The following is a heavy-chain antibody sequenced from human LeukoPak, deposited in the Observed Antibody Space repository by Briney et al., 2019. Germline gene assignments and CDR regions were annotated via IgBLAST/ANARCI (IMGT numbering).Heavy chain of an antibody. CDR3: ARSLVTTSFRYYYYYMDV. Sequence: ASVKVSCKASGYTFTSYVISWVRQAPGQGLEWMGWISAYNGNTNYAQKLQGRVTMTTDTSTSTAYMELRSLRSDDTAVYYCARSLVTTSFRYYYYYMDVWGKGTTVTVSS. D-gene: IGHD4-11*01. J-gene: IGHJ6*03. CDR2: ISAYNGNT. V-gene: IGHV1-18*01. CDR1: GYTFTSYV.